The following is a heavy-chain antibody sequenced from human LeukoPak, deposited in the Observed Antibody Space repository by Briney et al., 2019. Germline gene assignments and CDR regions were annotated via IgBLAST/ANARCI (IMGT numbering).Heavy chain of an antibody. D-gene: IGHD3-10*01. CDR2: ISGSGGST. Sequence: PGGSLRLSCAASGFTFSSYAMSWVRQAPGKGLEWVSAISGSGGSTYYADSVKGRFTISRDNSKNTLYLQMNSLRAEDTAVYYCARDIGYYGSGRGAFDIWGQGTMVTVSS. V-gene: IGHV3-23*01. CDR1: GFTFSSYA. J-gene: IGHJ3*02. CDR3: ARDIGYYGSGRGAFDI.